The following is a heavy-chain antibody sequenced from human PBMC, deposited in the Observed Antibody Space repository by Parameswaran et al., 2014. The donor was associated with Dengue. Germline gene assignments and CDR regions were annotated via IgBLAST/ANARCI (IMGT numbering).Heavy chain of an antibody. CDR2: INPSGGST. V-gene: IGHV1-46*01. CDR3: ARDELDFWSGYYTGWFDP. D-gene: IGHD3-3*01. Sequence: WVRQAPGQGLEWMGIINPSGGSTSYAQKFQGRVTMTRDTSTSTVYMELNSLRSEDTAVYYCARDELDFWSGYYTGWFDPWGQGTLVTVSS. J-gene: IGHJ5*02.